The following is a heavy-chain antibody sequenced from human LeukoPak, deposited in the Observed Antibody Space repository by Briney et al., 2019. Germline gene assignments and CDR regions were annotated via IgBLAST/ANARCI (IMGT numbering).Heavy chain of an antibody. CDR2: IRGKGFSDPP. D-gene: IGHD3-16*01. J-gene: IGHJ5*02. Sequence: GESLRLSCAASGFTFSDSAIQWVRQASGKGLEWVGRIRGKGFSDPPAYAASVKDRFTISRDDSESTAYLQMNSLKAEDTAVYYCTVPQSGGNWFDPWGPGTQVTVSS. V-gene: IGHV3-73*01. CDR1: GFTFSDSA. CDR3: TVPQSGGNWFDP.